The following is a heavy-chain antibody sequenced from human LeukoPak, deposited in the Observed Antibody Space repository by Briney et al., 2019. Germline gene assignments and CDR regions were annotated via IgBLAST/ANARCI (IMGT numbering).Heavy chain of an antibody. V-gene: IGHV1-69*05. CDR3: ARGSSSIYDFWSGYNDY. CDR2: IIPIFGTA. CDR1: GGTFSSYA. Sequence: SVKVSCKASGGTFSSYAISWVRQAPGQGLEWMGGIIPIFGTANYAQKFQGRVTITTDESTSTAYMDLSSLRSEDTAVYYCARGSSSIYDFWSGYNDYWGQGTLVTVSS. D-gene: IGHD3-3*01. J-gene: IGHJ4*02.